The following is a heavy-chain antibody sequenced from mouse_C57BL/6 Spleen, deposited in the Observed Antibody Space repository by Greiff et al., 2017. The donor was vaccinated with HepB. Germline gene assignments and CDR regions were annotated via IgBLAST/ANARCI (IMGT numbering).Heavy chain of an antibody. CDR2: IYPGNSDT. Sequence: VQLQQSGTVLARPGASVKMSCKTSGYTFTSYWMHWVKQRPGQGLEWIGAIYPGNSDTSYNQKFKGKAKLTAVTSASTAYMELSSLTNEDSAVYYCARAGGRDYAMDYWGQGTSVTVSS. D-gene: IGHD1-1*02. J-gene: IGHJ4*01. CDR3: ARAGGRDYAMDY. V-gene: IGHV1-5*01. CDR1: GYTFTSYW.